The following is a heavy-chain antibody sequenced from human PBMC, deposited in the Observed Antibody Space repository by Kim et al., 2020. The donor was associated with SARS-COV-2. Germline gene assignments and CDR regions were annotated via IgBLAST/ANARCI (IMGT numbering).Heavy chain of an antibody. D-gene: IGHD3-22*01. CDR3: ARDRVYYYDSSGYYD. CDR2: IYSGGST. Sequence: GGSLRLSCAASGFTVSSNYMSWVRQAPGKGLEWVSVIYSGGSTYYADSAKGRFTISRDNSKNTLYLQMNSLRAEDTAVYYCARDRVYYYDSSGYYDWGQG. J-gene: IGHJ1*01. V-gene: IGHV3-66*01. CDR1: GFTVSSNY.